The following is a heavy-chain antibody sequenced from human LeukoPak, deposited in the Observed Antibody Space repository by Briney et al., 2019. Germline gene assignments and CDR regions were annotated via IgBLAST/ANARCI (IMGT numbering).Heavy chain of an antibody. CDR2: IYHSGST. CDR1: GYSISSGYY. D-gene: IGHD5-24*01. Sequence: SETLSLTCTVSGYSISSGYYWGWIRQPPGKGLEWIGSIYHSGSTYYNPSLKSRVTISVDTSKNQFSLKLSSVTAADTAVYYCARLGRVDYWGQGTLVTVSS. V-gene: IGHV4-38-2*02. CDR3: ARLGRVDY. J-gene: IGHJ4*02.